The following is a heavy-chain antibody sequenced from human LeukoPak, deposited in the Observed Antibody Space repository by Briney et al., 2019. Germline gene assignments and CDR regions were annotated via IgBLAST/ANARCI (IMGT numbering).Heavy chain of an antibody. D-gene: IGHD3-10*01. CDR3: ARETIWGYYYGSGSSFDY. J-gene: IGHJ4*02. Sequence: PSETLSLTCTVSGGSISSYYWSWIRQPPGKGLEWIGYIYYSGSTNYNPSLKSRVTISVDTSKNQFSLKLSSVTAADTAVYYCARETIWGYYYGSGSSFDYWGQGTLVTVSS. CDR1: GGSISSYY. V-gene: IGHV4-59*01. CDR2: IYYSGST.